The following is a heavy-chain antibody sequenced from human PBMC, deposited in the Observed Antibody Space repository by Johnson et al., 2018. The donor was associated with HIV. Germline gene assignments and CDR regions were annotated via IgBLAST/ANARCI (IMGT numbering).Heavy chain of an antibody. CDR2: ISYDGSDK. V-gene: IGHV3-30*04. J-gene: IGHJ3*02. Sequence: QVQLVESGGGVVQPGRSLRLSCAASGFTFSSYAMHWVRQAPGKGLEWVAVISYDGSDKYYADSVKGRFTISRDSSKNTLYLQMNSLRAEDMAVYYCAKETRDTRSAFDIWGQGTMVTVSS. D-gene: IGHD3-22*01. CDR3: AKETRDTRSAFDI. CDR1: GFTFSSYA.